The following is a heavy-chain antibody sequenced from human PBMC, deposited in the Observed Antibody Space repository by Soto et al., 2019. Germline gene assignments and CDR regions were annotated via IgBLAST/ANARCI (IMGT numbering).Heavy chain of an antibody. CDR2: NNAGNGNT. V-gene: IGHV1-3*01. J-gene: IGHJ6*02. Sequence: VASVKVSCKASGYTFTSYAMHWVRQAPGQRLEWMGWNNAGNGNTKYSQKFQGRVTITRDTSASTAYMELSSLRSEDTAVYYCARDRLPGWGYCSSTRCYRKPYGMDVWGQGTTVTVSS. CDR3: ARDRLPGWGYCSSTRCYRKPYGMDV. D-gene: IGHD2-2*01. CDR1: GYTFTSYA.